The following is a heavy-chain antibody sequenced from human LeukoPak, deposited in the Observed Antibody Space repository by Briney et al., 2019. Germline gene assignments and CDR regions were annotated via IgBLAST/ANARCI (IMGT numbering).Heavy chain of an antibody. CDR3: ARRDDLVVFGFDL. CDR2: IYPGDSDT. D-gene: IGHD2-15*01. Sequence: GESLKISCKGSEYSFTSYWIGWVRQMPGKGLEWMGIIYPGDSDTRYSPSFQGQVTISADKSISTAYLQWSSLKASDTAMYYCARRDDLVVFGFDLWGRGTLVTVSS. V-gene: IGHV5-51*01. J-gene: IGHJ2*01. CDR1: EYSFTSYW.